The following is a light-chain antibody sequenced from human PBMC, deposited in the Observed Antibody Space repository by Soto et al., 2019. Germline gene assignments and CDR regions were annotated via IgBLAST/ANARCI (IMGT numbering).Light chain of an antibody. CDR2: GAS. J-gene: IGKJ4*01. CDR1: QSVRSNS. V-gene: IGKV3-20*01. CDR3: QQYGTSPLT. Sequence: EIVLTQSPRTLSLSPGESATLSCTASQSVRSNSLAWYQQKPGQAPRLLMFGASGRATGTPPRFSGRGSGTHFTLTITRLEPEDFAVSYCQQYGTSPLTFGGGTKVDI.